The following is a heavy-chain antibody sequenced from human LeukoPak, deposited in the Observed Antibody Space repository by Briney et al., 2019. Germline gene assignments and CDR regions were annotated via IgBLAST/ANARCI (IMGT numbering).Heavy chain of an antibody. CDR3: ARNRYGSSLDAFDI. V-gene: IGHV3-21*01. J-gene: IGHJ3*02. CDR2: ISSSSTYI. CDR1: GFTLSSYS. D-gene: IGHD6-13*01. Sequence: GGSLRLSCAASGFTLSSYSMNWVRQAPGKGLEWVSSISSSSTYIYYADSVKGRFTISRDNAKNSLHLQMNSLRAKDTAVYYCARNRYGSSLDAFDIWGQGTVVTVSS.